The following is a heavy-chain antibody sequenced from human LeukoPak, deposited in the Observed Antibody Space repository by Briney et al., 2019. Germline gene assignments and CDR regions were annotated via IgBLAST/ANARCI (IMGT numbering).Heavy chain of an antibody. CDR3: ARGGYGRPFDY. V-gene: IGHV4-59*11. D-gene: IGHD2-15*01. Sequence: SETLSLTCTVSGGSISSHYWSWIRQPPGKGLEWIGYIYYTGSTIYNPSLKSRVTVSVDTSKNQVSLKLSSVTAADTAVYYCARGGYGRPFDYWGQGTLVTVSS. CDR2: IYYTGST. J-gene: IGHJ4*02. CDR1: GGSISSHY.